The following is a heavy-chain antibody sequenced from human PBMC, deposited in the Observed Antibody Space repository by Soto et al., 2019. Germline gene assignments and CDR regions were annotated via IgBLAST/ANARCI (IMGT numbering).Heavy chain of an antibody. J-gene: IGHJ4*02. CDR3: ARGDSGGALGYCDY. CDR1: GFSFNSLD. CDR2: ISFDGSSK. D-gene: IGHD2-15*01. V-gene: IGHV3-30-3*01. Sequence: QVQLVESGGGVVQPGRSLRLSCAVSGFSFNSLDMHWVRQAPGKGLEWVAVISFDGSSKYYADSVKGRFTISRDNSRNTLAVQMNCLRGDDMAVYYFARGDSGGALGYCDYWGQGTLVTVSS.